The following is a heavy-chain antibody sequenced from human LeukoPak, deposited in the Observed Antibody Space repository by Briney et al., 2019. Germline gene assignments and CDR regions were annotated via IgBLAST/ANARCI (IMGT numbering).Heavy chain of an antibody. CDR3: ARGLSPSDFDY. D-gene: IGHD3-10*01. J-gene: IGHJ4*02. V-gene: IGHV4-34*01. CDR1: GGTVSGYY. CDR2: INHSGTT. Sequence: SETLSLTCAGYGGTVSGYYWSWIRQPPGKGLEGIGEINHSGTTYYKPSLNRRATISVDTSKDQFSLKLSSATAADTAVYYCARGLSPSDFDYWGQRTLVTVSS.